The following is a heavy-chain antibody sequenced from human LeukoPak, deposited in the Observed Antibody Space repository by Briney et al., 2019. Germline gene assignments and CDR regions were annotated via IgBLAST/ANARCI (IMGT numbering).Heavy chain of an antibody. Sequence: PGGSLRLSCAASGFTVSSNYMSWVRQAPGKGLEWVSVIYSGGSTYYADSVKGRFTISRDNSKNTLYLQMNSLRAEDTAVYYCAREEYYDTTHFDYWGQGTLVTVSS. CDR1: GFTVSSNY. CDR3: AREEYYDTTHFDY. J-gene: IGHJ4*02. CDR2: IYSGGST. D-gene: IGHD3-22*01. V-gene: IGHV3-66*02.